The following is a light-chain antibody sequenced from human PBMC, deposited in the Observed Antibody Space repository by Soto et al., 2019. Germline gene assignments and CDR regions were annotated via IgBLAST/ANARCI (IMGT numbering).Light chain of an antibody. CDR2: SNN. CDR1: SSNIGNNH. V-gene: IGLV1-44*01. Sequence: QSVLTQPPSVSAAPGQKVTVSCSGSSSNIGNNHVSWYQHLPGTAPKVLIYSNNQRPSGVPDRFSGSKSGTSASLAISGLQSEDEADYYCAAWDDSLNGPVFGGGTKLTVL. CDR3: AAWDDSLNGPV. J-gene: IGLJ2*01.